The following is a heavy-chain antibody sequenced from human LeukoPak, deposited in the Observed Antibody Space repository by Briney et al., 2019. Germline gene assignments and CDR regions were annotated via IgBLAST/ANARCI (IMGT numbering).Heavy chain of an antibody. CDR3: AKMVREFYTISYYFDY. J-gene: IGHJ4*02. D-gene: IGHD2-8*01. Sequence: GGSLRLSCAVSVFTFSSYAMNWVRQAPAKGLEWVSAISGSGAGTYYADSVKGRFTISRDNSKNTLYLQMNSLRAEDTAVYYCAKMVREFYTISYYFDYWGQGTLVTVSS. CDR1: VFTFSSYA. V-gene: IGHV3-23*01. CDR2: ISGSGAGT.